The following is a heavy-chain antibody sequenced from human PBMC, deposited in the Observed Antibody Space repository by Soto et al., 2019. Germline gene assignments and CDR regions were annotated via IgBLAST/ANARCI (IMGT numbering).Heavy chain of an antibody. D-gene: IGHD3-10*01. CDR2: IKQDGSEK. V-gene: IGHV3-7*01. J-gene: IGHJ4*02. Sequence: GGSLRLSCAASGFTFSSYWMSWVRQAPGKGLEWVANIKQDGSEKYFVDSVKGRFTISRENAKNSLYLQMNSLRAEDTAVYYCARSDYFGSGSYSYWGQGTLVTVSS. CDR3: ARSDYFGSGSYSY. CDR1: GFTFSSYW.